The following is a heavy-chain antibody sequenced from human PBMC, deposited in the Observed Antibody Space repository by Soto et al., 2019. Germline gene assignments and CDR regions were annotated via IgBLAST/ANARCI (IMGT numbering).Heavy chain of an antibody. Sequence: PXEXLKISCKCSGYXFTNYYITWVRHMPGRGLECIARIDPSDSYVTHSPSFRGHVTLSVEKSLNTAYLKWDSLKASATAFYYCAKHNSNGDFDFWGQGTLGTVSS. J-gene: IGHJ4*02. CDR2: IDPSDSYV. V-gene: IGHV5-10-1*01. CDR1: GYXFTNYY. CDR3: AKHNSNGDFDF. D-gene: IGHD2-8*01.